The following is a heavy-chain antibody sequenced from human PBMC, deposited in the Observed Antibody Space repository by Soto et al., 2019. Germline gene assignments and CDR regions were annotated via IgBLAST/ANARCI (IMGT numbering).Heavy chain of an antibody. CDR3: ARGYGDYYYYYGMDV. CDR1: GYTFTSYD. D-gene: IGHD4-17*01. CDR2: MNPNSGNT. J-gene: IGHJ6*02. Sequence: ASVKVSCKASGYTFTSYDINWVRQATGQGLEWMGWMNPNSGNTGYAQKFQGIVTMTRNTSISTAYMELSSLRSEDTAVYYCARGYGDYYYYYGMDVWGQGTTVTVSS. V-gene: IGHV1-8*01.